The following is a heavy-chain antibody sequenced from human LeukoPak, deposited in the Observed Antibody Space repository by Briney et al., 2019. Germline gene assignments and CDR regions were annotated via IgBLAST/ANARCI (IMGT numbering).Heavy chain of an antibody. CDR1: GFTFSSYG. CDR2: ISGSGGST. CDR3: AKSSIWFGELLGTDFDY. D-gene: IGHD3-10*01. J-gene: IGHJ4*02. V-gene: IGHV3-23*01. Sequence: GGSLRLSCAASGFTFSSYGMSWVRQAPGKGLEWVSAISGSGGSTYYADSVKGRFTISRDNSKNTLYLQMNSLRAEDTAVYYCAKSSIWFGELLGTDFDYWGQGTLVTVSS.